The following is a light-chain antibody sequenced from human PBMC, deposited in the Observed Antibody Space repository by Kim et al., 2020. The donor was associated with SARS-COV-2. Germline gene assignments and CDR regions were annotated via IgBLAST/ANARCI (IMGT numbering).Light chain of an antibody. CDR3: QTWGTGIGV. CDR2: VNNDGSH. Sequence: QLVLTQSPSVSASLGASVNLTCTLSSGHRNNAIAWHQQQPEKGPRYLMKVNNDGSHSKGDGIPDRFSGSSSGAERYLTISSLQSDDEADYYCQTWGTGIGVFGGGTKLTVL. V-gene: IGLV4-69*01. J-gene: IGLJ2*01. CDR1: SGHRNNA.